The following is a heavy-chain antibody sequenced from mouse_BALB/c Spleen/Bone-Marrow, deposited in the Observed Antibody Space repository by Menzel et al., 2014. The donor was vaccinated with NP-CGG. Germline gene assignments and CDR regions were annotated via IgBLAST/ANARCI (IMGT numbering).Heavy chain of an antibody. CDR3: VRGVYYDYDEGALDC. D-gene: IGHD2-4*01. J-gene: IGHJ4*01. CDR2: INPYNDGT. CDR1: GYTFTSYV. Sequence: EVQLQQSGPELIKPGASVKMSCKASGYTFTSYVIHWVKQKPGQGLKWIGYINPYNDGTKYNEKFKGKATLTSDKSSSTAYMDLSSLASEDSAVYYCVRGVYYDYDEGALDCWGQGTSVTVSS. V-gene: IGHV1-14*01.